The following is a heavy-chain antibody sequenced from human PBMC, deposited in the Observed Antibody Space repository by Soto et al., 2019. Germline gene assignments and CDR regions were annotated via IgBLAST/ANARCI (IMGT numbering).Heavy chain of an antibody. CDR3: ARDLPYYYERSGYTPPTIGDDY. D-gene: IGHD3-22*01. Sequence: EVQLVESGGGLVKPGGSLRLSCAASGFTFSSYSMNWVRQAPGKGLEWVSSISSSSSYIYYADSVKGRFTISRDNAKNSRYLQMNSRRAEDTAVYYCARDLPYYYERSGYTPPTIGDDYWGQGTLVTVSS. V-gene: IGHV3-21*01. J-gene: IGHJ4*02. CDR2: ISSSSSYI. CDR1: GFTFSSYS.